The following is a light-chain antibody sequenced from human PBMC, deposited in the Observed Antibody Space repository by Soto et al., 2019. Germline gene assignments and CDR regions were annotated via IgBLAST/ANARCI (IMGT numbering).Light chain of an antibody. Sequence: QAVVTQEPSLTVSPGGTVTLTCASSTGAVTSGYYPNWFQQKPGQAPRALIYNTSNKHSWTPARFSGSLLGGKAALTLSGVQPEDEADYYCLLYFGGAQLVFGGGTQLTVL. CDR1: TGAVTSGYY. CDR3: LLYFGGAQLV. CDR2: NTS. J-gene: IGLJ7*01. V-gene: IGLV7-43*01.